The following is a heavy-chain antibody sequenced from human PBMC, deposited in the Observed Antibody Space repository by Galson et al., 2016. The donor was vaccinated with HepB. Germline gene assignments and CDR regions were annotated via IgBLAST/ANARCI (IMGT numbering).Heavy chain of an antibody. D-gene: IGHD3-10*01. CDR1: GFTFRNYG. J-gene: IGHJ6*02. CDR3: AKEGLVRGVNPLYGMDV. V-gene: IGHV3-30*18. CDR2: ISYDGGSK. Sequence: SLRLSCAASGFTFRNYGMHWVRQAPGKGLEWVAVISYDGGSKYYADSVRGRFTISRDNSKNTLYLQMNSLRAEDTAVYYCAKEGLVRGVNPLYGMDVRGQGTTVTVSS.